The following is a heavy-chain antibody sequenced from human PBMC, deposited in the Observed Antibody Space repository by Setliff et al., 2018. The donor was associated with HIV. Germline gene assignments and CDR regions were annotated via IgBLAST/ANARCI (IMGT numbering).Heavy chain of an antibody. CDR3: ARGGYNEVTGVGDAFDV. J-gene: IGHJ3*01. D-gene: IGHD3-9*01. V-gene: IGHV4-61*02. Sequence: SETLSLTCTVSGGSIRNGNYYWNWIRQPAGKGLEWIGRVYITGMTNYNPSLKSRVTISVDTSNNQFSLRLRSVTAADTAVYYCARGGYNEVTGVGDAFDVWGQGTMVTVSS. CDR2: VYITGMT. CDR1: GGSIRNGNYY.